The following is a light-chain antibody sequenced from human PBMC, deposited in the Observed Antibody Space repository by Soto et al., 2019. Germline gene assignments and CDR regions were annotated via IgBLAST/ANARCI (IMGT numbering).Light chain of an antibody. Sequence: QSVLTQPRSVSGSPGQSVTISCTGTSSDVGGYSYVSWYQQHPGKAPKLMIYDVSKRPSGVPDRFSGSKSGNTASLTITRLQAEDEADYYCQSYDSSLSRVFGTGTKVTVL. CDR3: QSYDSSLSRV. CDR1: SSDVGGYSY. V-gene: IGLV2-11*01. J-gene: IGLJ1*01. CDR2: DVS.